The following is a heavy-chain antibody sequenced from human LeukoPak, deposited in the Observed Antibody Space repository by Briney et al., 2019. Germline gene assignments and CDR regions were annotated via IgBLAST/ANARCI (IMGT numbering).Heavy chain of an antibody. D-gene: IGHD5-12*01. CDR3: ARDWESDARTITDR. V-gene: IGHV1-18*01. CDR1: GYRFTTYG. CDR2: VSANSGET. Sequence: ASVKVSCKASGYRFTTYGISWLRQAPGQGLVWMGWVSANSGETNYAQNFRDRVTLITDTSTSTAYIELRSLTSDDTAVYYCARDWESDARTITDRWGQGTLVTVSS. J-gene: IGHJ5*02.